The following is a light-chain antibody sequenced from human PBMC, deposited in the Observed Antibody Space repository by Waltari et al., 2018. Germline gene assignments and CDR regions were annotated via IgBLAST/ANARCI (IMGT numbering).Light chain of an antibody. V-gene: IGKV3-20*01. Sequence: DITLTQSPDTLSLSAGDRAILSCRASQTITRASLAWYQQRPGHSPRLLIYGASSRATGIPDRFTGSGFGTDFTLTIDRLEPEDFAVYHCQQYSASPWTFGQGTKV. CDR3: QQYSASPWT. CDR2: GAS. CDR1: QTITRAS. J-gene: IGKJ1*01.